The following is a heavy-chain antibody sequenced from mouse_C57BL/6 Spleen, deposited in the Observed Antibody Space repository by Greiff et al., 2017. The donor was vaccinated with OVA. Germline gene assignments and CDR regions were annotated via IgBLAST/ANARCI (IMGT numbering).Heavy chain of an antibody. J-gene: IGHJ1*03. Sequence: QVQLQQSGAELVRPGASVKLSCKASGYTFTDYYINWVKQRPGQGLEWIARIYPGSGNTYYNEKFKGKATLTAEKSSSTAYMQLSSLTSEDSAVYFCVNWDPEYFDVWGTGTTVTVSS. CDR3: VNWDPEYFDV. CDR1: GYTFTDYY. CDR2: IYPGSGNT. V-gene: IGHV1-76*01. D-gene: IGHD4-1*01.